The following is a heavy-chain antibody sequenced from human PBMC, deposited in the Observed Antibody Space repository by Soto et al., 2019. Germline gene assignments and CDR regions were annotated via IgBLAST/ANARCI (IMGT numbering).Heavy chain of an antibody. D-gene: IGHD6-19*01. CDR3: ARAGGLGAVAVDY. CDR2: IYHSGST. V-gene: IGHV4-30-2*01. Sequence: QLQLQESGSGLVKPSQTLSLTCAVSGGSISSGGYSWSWIRQPPGKGLEWIGYIYHSGSTYYNPSRKSRVTISVDRSKNQFYLKLSSVTAAETAVYYCARAGGLGAVAVDYWGQGTLVTVSS. J-gene: IGHJ4*02. CDR1: GGSISSGGYS.